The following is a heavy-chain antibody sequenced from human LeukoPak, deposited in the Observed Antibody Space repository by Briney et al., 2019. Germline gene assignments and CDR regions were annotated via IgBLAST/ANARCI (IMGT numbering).Heavy chain of an antibody. CDR3: ARAAMVVTPPDY. D-gene: IGHD4-23*01. J-gene: IGHJ4*02. V-gene: IGHV1-2*02. CDR1: GYTFTGYY. CDR2: INPNSGGT. Sequence: ASVKVSCKASGYTFTGYYMHWVRQAPGQGLEWMGWINPNSGGTNYAQKFQGRVTMTRDTSISTAYMELSRLRSDDTAVYYCARAAMVVTPPDYWGQGTLVTVSS.